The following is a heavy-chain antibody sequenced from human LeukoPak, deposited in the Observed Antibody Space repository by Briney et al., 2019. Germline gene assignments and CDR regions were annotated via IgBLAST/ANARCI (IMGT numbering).Heavy chain of an antibody. Sequence: PGGSLRLSCAASVFTFRNYGMHWVRQAPGKGLEWGSVLWYDGSNLYYADSVKGRFTISRDNSNNTLYLQMNSLRAEDTAMYYCARGGPRGVANFDYWGEGTLVTVSS. D-gene: IGHD2-15*01. V-gene: IGHV3-33*01. CDR2: LWYDGSNL. CDR3: ARGGPRGVANFDY. CDR1: VFTFRNYG. J-gene: IGHJ4*02.